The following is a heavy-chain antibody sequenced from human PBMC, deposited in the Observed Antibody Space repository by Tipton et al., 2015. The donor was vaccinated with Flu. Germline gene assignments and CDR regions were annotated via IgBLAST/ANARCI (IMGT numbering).Heavy chain of an antibody. D-gene: IGHD3-10*01. J-gene: IGHJ6*02. V-gene: IGHV4-59*02. Sequence: TLSLTCIVSGGSVSRDYWSWIRQPPGKGLEWIGSILYSGIPRYNSSLKSRVSISVDAPRNQFSLQLGSVSAADTAVYYCARVLGNSYYYAMDVWGQGTTITVSS. CDR3: ARVLGNSYYYAMDV. CDR1: GGSVSRDY. CDR2: ILYSGIP.